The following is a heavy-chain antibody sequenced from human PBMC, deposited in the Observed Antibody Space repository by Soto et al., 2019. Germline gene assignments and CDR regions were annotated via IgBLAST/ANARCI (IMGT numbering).Heavy chain of an antibody. CDR1: GGSISSGDYY. J-gene: IGHJ4*02. D-gene: IGHD2-8*01. Sequence: SETLSLTCTVSGGSISSGDYYWSWIRQPPGKGLEWIGYIYYSGSTYYNPSLKSRVTISVDTSKNQFSLKLSSVTAADTAVYYCARVLMVYADFDYWGQGTLVTVSS. CDR3: ARVLMVYADFDY. CDR2: IYYSGST. V-gene: IGHV4-30-4*01.